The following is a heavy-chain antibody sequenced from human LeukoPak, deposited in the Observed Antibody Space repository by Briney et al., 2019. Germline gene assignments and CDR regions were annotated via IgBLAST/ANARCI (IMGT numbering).Heavy chain of an antibody. CDR3: VRTSYDRGGYYYFDY. Sequence: GASVKVSCKASGYTFTGYYIHWVRQAPGQGLEWMGWINPKSGGTNSAQRFQGRVTMTRDTSISTVYMELSRLRSDDTAVYYCVRTSYDRGGYYYFDYWGQGTLVTVSS. J-gene: IGHJ4*02. D-gene: IGHD3-22*01. V-gene: IGHV1-2*02. CDR1: GYTFTGYY. CDR2: INPKSGGT.